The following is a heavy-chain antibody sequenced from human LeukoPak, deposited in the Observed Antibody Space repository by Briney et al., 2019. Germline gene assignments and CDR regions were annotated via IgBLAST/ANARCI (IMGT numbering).Heavy chain of an antibody. J-gene: IGHJ3*01. Sequence: GGSLRLSCAASGFTFSSYSMNWVRQAPGKGLEWVSYISSSSTIYYADSVKGRFTISRDNAKNSLYLQMNSLRAEDTAVYYCARGRRGISDFWGQGTMVTVSS. V-gene: IGHV3-48*01. CDR2: ISSSSTI. CDR3: ARGRRGISDF. CDR1: GFTFSSYS. D-gene: IGHD2-21*02.